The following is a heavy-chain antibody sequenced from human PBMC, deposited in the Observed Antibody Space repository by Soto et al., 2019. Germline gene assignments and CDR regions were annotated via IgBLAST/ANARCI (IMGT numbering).Heavy chain of an antibody. CDR1: GGTFSSCA. V-gene: IGHV1-69*13. J-gene: IGHJ6*02. D-gene: IGHD6-6*01. CDR2: IIPIFGTA. Sequence: GASVKVSCKASGGTFSSCAISCVRQAPGQGLEWMGGIIPIFGTANYAQKFQGRVTITADESTSTAYMELSSLRSEDTAVYYCARGGSSSEYYYYGMDVWGQGTTVTVSS. CDR3: ARGGSSSEYYYYGMDV.